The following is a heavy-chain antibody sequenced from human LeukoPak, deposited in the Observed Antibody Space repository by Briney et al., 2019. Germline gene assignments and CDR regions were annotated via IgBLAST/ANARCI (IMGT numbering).Heavy chain of an antibody. J-gene: IGHJ5*02. V-gene: IGHV4-4*02. CDR1: GGSISSSNW. D-gene: IGHD4-23*01. CDR2: IYHSGNT. Sequence: PSETLSLTCAVSGGSISSSNWWSWVRQPPGKGLEWIGEIYHSGNTNYNQSLKSRVTISVDTSKNQFSLKLSSVTAADTAVYYCARVFGGPVSRRFDPWGQGTLVTVSS. CDR3: ARVFGGPVSRRFDP.